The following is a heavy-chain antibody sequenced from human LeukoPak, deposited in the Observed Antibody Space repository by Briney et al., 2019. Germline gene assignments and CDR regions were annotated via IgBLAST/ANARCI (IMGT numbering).Heavy chain of an antibody. CDR2: IYPGDSDT. D-gene: IGHD2-2*01. CDR3: ARRQGCSSTSCPPDS. V-gene: IGHV5-51*01. J-gene: IGHJ4*02. CDR1: GXSFTTYW. Sequence: GESLKISCGGSGXSFTTYWSGWVRQMPGKGLEWMGLIYPGDSDTRYSPSFQGQVTMSADKSINTAYLQWSSLKASDTAMYYCARRQGCSSTSCPPDSWGQGTLVTVSS.